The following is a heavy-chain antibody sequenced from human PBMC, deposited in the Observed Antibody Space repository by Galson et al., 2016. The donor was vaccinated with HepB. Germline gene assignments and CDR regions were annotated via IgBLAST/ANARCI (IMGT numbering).Heavy chain of an antibody. CDR2: ITYGGST. CDR1: GGSVNSGPFY. Sequence: SETLSLTCTFSGGSVNSGPFYCAWIRQPPGKGLEWIGNITYGGSTLYNPSLEGRVTISLDASNNQFSLKVNSVTATDTAVYFCAKWVSFGHSDVWGKGTTVTVSS. V-gene: IGHV4-39*01. D-gene: IGHD3-16*01. CDR3: AKWVSFGHSDV. J-gene: IGHJ6*04.